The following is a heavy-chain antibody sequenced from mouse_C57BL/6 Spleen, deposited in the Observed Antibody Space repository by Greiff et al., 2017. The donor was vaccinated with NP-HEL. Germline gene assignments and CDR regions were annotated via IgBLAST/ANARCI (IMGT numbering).Heavy chain of an antibody. CDR3: ARAPPYAMDY. CDR1: GYSITSGYY. J-gene: IGHJ4*01. V-gene: IGHV3-6*01. CDR2: ISYDGSN. Sequence: EVQLQESGPGLVKPSQSLSLTCSLTGYSITSGYYWNWIRQFPGNKLEWMGYISYDGSNNYNPSLKNRISITRDTSKNQFFLKLNSVTTEDTATYYCARAPPYAMDYWGQGASVTVSS.